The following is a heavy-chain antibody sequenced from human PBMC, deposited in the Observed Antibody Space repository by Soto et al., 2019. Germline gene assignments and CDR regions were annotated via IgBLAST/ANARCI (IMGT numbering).Heavy chain of an antibody. Sequence: QVQLVESGGGVVQPGRSLRLSCAASGFTFSSYGMHWVRQAPGKGLEWVAGIWYDGSNKYYADSVKGRFTISRDNSKNTLYLQMNSLRAEDTAVYYCARVAGTDPEYFDYWGQGTLVTVSS. V-gene: IGHV3-33*01. D-gene: IGHD6-19*01. J-gene: IGHJ4*02. CDR3: ARVAGTDPEYFDY. CDR1: GFTFSSYG. CDR2: IWYDGSNK.